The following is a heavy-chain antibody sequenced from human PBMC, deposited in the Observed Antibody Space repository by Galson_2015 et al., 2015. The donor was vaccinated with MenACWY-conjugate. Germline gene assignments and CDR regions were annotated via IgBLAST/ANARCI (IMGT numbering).Heavy chain of an antibody. CDR3: ARVPGIVVAAPLY. D-gene: IGHD6-19*01. CDR2: INTGSGDT. V-gene: IGHV1-3*04. J-gene: IGHJ4*02. Sequence: SAKVSCSASGYTLTTSAMHWVRQAPGQRLEWMGWINTGSGDTKYSQKFQGRVTITRDTSANTAYMELSSLRSEDTAVYYCARVPGIVVAAPLYWGQGTLVTVSS. CDR1: GYTLTTSA.